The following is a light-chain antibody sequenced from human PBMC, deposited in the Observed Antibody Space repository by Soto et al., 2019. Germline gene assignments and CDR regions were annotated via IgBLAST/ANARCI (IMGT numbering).Light chain of an antibody. Sequence: EIVLTQSPGSLSLSPGERATLSCRASQSVSSTFFAWYQQRPGQAPRLLMYGASSRATGIPERFSGSGSGTDFPLTISRLEPEDFAVYYCQQFDSSVTFGQGTKVEIK. CDR1: QSVSSTF. CDR3: QQFDSSVT. J-gene: IGKJ1*01. CDR2: GAS. V-gene: IGKV3-20*01.